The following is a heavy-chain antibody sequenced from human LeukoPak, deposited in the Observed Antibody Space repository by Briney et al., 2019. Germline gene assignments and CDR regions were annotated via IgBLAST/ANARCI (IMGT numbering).Heavy chain of an antibody. V-gene: IGHV3-30*18. CDR2: ISYDGSNK. Sequence: GGSLRLSCATSGFTFSSYGMHWVRQAPGKGLEWVAVISYDGSNKYYADSVKGRFTISRDNSKNTLYLQMNSLRAEDTAVYYCAKDPGSSGYYDYWGQGTLVTVSS. CDR3: AKDPGSSGYYDY. CDR1: GFTFSSYG. D-gene: IGHD3-22*01. J-gene: IGHJ4*02.